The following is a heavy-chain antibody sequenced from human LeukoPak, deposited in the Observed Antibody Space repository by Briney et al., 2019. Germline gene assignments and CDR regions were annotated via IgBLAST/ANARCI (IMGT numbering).Heavy chain of an antibody. V-gene: IGHV3-74*01. Sequence: GGSLRLSCAASGFTFSSYWMHWVRQAPGKGLVWVSRINSDGSSTSYADSVKGRFTISRDNAKNTLYLQMNSLRAEDTAVYYCARAGATVTLDCYYGMDVWGQGTTVTVSS. CDR1: GFTFSSYW. CDR3: ARAGATVTLDCYYGMDV. CDR2: INSDGSST. D-gene: IGHD4-11*01. J-gene: IGHJ6*02.